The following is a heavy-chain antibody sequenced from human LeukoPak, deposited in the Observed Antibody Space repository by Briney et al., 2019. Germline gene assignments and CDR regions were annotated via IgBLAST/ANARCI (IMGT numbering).Heavy chain of an antibody. CDR2: IYHSGST. Sequence: SETLSLTCAVSGGSISSGGYSWSWIRQPPGKGLEWIGYIYHSGSTYYNPSLKSRVTISVDRSKNQFSLKLSSVTAADTAVYYCARGTVTPPYCSSTSCPNWFDPWGQGTLVTVSS. J-gene: IGHJ5*02. V-gene: IGHV4-30-2*01. CDR3: ARGTVTPPYCSSTSCPNWFDP. D-gene: IGHD2-2*01. CDR1: GGSISSGGYS.